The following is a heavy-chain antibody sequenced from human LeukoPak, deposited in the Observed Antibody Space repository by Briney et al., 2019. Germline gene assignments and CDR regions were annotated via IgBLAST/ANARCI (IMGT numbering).Heavy chain of an antibody. CDR2: PSDRGDYT. D-gene: IGHD1-26*01. Sequence: GGSLRLSCAASGFTFTSYSMSWVRQAPGKGLEWVSGPSDRGDYTYYADSVKGRFTISRDNSKNTLYLQMNSLRAEDTALYFCAKKAQYNGNYPLDYWGQGTLVTVS. CDR1: GFTFTSYS. CDR3: AKKAQYNGNYPLDY. V-gene: IGHV3-23*01. J-gene: IGHJ4*02.